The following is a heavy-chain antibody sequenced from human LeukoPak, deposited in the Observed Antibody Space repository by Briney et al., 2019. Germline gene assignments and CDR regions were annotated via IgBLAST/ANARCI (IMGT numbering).Heavy chain of an antibody. CDR2: KSHDGSNK. Sequence: PGGPLRLSCAASGFTFSSYAMHWVRQAPGKGLEWVAVKSHDGSNKYYADFVKGRFTISRDNSKNTLYLQMNSLRAEDTAVYYCARVPGEDRFLEWSISSYYMDVWGKGTTVTVSS. V-gene: IGHV3-30*04. CDR1: GFTFSSYA. J-gene: IGHJ6*03. D-gene: IGHD3-3*01. CDR3: ARVPGEDRFLEWSISSYYMDV.